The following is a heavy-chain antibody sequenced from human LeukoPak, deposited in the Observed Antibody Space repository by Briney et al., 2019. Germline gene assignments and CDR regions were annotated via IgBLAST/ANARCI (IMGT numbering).Heavy chain of an antibody. CDR2: ISAYNGNT. J-gene: IGHJ4*02. CDR3: AGLRVGAPHWFFDY. CDR1: GYTFTSYG. Sequence: ASVKVSCKASGYTFTSYGISWVRQAPGQGLEWMGWISAYNGNTNYAQKLQGRVTMTTDTSTSTAYMELRSLRSDDTAVYYCAGLRVGAPHWFFDYWGQGTLVTVSS. V-gene: IGHV1-18*01. D-gene: IGHD1-26*01.